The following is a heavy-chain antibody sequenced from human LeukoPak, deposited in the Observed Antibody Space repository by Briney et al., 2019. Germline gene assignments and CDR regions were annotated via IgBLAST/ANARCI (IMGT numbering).Heavy chain of an antibody. D-gene: IGHD1-26*01. CDR2: INSDEATT. CDR3: ARDFIVGVSTLAFDL. V-gene: IGHV3-74*01. Sequence: GGSLRLSCAASGFSLSRYWMHWVRQVPGKGLVWVSHINSDEATTTYADSVKGRFTISADKAKNTLYLQMNSLKAEDTAVYYCARDFIVGVSTLAFDLWGQGAMVTVSS. J-gene: IGHJ3*01. CDR1: GFSLSRYW.